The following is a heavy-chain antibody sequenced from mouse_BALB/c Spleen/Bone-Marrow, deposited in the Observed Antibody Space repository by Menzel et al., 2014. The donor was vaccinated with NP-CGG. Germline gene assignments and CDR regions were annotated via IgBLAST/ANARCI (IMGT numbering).Heavy chain of an antibody. CDR2: IDPANGNT. D-gene: IGHD1-1*01. J-gene: IGHJ2*01. CDR1: GFDIKDYY. V-gene: IGHV14-1*02. Sequence: VQLQQSGAELVRPGALVKLSCKASGFDIKDYYMHWVKQRPEQGLEWIGWIDPANGNTIYDPKFQGKASITADTSSNTAYLQLSSLTSEDTAVYYCASYYGSSYDYFDYWGQGTPLTVSS. CDR3: ASYYGSSYDYFDY.